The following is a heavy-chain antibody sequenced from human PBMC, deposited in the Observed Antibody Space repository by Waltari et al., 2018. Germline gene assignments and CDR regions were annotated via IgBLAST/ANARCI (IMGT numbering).Heavy chain of an antibody. D-gene: IGHD3-22*01. V-gene: IGHV4-39*01. Sequence: QVQLQESGPGLVKPSETLSLICTVSGDSITSPSYYWGWIRQPPGKGLEWIGSIYYGGNTYYHPSLKSRVSISVDTSKNQFSLKLSSVSAADTAVYFCATYYSDPFDYWGQGTPVTVSS. CDR1: GDSITSPSYY. CDR2: IYYGGNT. J-gene: IGHJ4*02. CDR3: ATYYSDPFDY.